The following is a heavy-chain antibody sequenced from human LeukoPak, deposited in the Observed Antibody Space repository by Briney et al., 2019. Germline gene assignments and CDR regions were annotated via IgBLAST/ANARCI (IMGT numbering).Heavy chain of an antibody. CDR1: GFTFSSYR. CDR3: APDSSGYYPIGY. J-gene: IGHJ4*02. V-gene: IGHV3-21*01. D-gene: IGHD3-22*01. CDR2: IGSGSIYI. Sequence: GGALTLSCAASGFTFSSYRMNWVRQPPGKGLEGVSAIGSGSIYIYYADSEKARFTISRDNAKNSLYLQMNSLRAEDTAVYYCAPDSSGYYPIGYWGQGSLVTVSS.